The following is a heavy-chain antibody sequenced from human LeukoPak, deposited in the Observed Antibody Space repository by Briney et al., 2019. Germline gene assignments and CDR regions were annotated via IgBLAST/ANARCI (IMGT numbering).Heavy chain of an antibody. D-gene: IGHD6-6*01. CDR2: INHSGST. J-gene: IGHJ4*02. CDR3: ARLLEYSSSSFDY. CDR1: GGSFGGYY. V-gene: IGHV4-34*01. Sequence: SETLSLTCAVYGGSFGGYYWSWIRQPPGKGLEWTGEINHSGSTNYNPSLKSRVTISVDTSKNQFSLKLSSVTAADTAVYYCARLLEYSSSSFDYWGQGTLVTVSS.